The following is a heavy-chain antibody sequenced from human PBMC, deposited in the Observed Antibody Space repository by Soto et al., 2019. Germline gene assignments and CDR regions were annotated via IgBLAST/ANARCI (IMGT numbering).Heavy chain of an antibody. D-gene: IGHD2-2*01. J-gene: IGHJ3*02. V-gene: IGHV5-10-1*01. CDR3: ARRDGYHNDALAI. Sequence: GESLKISCKGSGYSFTSYWISWVRQMPGKGLEWMGRIDPSDSYTNYSPSFQGHVTISADKSISTAYLQWSSLKASDTAMYYCARRDGYHNDALAIWGQGTMVTV. CDR2: IDPSDSYT. CDR1: GYSFTSYW.